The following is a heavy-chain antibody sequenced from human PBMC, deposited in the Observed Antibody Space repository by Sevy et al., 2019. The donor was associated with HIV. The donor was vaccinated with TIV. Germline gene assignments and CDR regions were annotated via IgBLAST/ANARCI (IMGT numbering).Heavy chain of an antibody. CDR3: AKKKKTAYGSGSYYGY. V-gene: IGHV3-23*01. CDR1: GFTFSSYA. Sequence: GGSLRLSCAASGFTFSSYAMSWVRQAPGKGLEWVSAISGSGGSTYYADSVKGRFTISRDNSKNTLYLQMNSLRAEDRAVYYCAKKKKTAYGSGSYYGYWGQGTLVTVSS. CDR2: ISGSGGST. D-gene: IGHD3-10*01. J-gene: IGHJ4*02.